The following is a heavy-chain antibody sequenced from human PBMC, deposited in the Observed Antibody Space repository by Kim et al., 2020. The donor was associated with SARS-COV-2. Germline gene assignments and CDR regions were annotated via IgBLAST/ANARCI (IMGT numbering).Heavy chain of an antibody. J-gene: IGHJ4*02. CDR3: ARGGRYFDWLLFDY. CDR2: IYHSGST. D-gene: IGHD3-9*01. CDR1: GYSISSGYY. V-gene: IGHV4-38-2*02. Sequence: SETLSLTCTVSGYSISSGYYWGWIRQPPGKGLEWIGSIYHSGSTYYNPSLKSRVTISVDTSKNQFSLKLSSVTAADTAVYYCARGGRYFDWLLFDYWGQGILVTVS.